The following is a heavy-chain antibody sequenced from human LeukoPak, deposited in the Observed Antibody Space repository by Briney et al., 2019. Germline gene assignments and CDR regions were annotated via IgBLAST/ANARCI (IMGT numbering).Heavy chain of an antibody. CDR1: GFTFSSYA. Sequence: PGRSLRLSCAASGFTFSSYAMHWVRQAPGKGLEWVAVISYDGSNKYYADSVKGRFTISRDNSKNTLYLQMNSLRAEDTAVYYCARDHTGSGYDYGGLGPFDYWGQGTLVTVSS. D-gene: IGHD5-12*01. V-gene: IGHV3-30-3*01. J-gene: IGHJ4*02. CDR2: ISYDGSNK. CDR3: ARDHTGSGYDYGGLGPFDY.